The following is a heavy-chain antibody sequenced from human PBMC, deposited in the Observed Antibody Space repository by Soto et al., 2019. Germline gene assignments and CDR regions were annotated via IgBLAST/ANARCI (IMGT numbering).Heavy chain of an antibody. J-gene: IGHJ6*02. Sequence: QVQLQASGPGLVTPSQTLSLTCTVSGGSISSGGYYWSWIRQHPGTGLEWIGYIYYSGRTYYNPSLKSRVTISGDTSKNQCSLRLSSVTAADTAVYYCAREGEVVVAARLYGMDVWGQVTTVTVS. D-gene: IGHD2-15*01. CDR2: IYYSGRT. V-gene: IGHV4-31*03. CDR3: AREGEVVVAARLYGMDV. CDR1: GGSISSGGYY.